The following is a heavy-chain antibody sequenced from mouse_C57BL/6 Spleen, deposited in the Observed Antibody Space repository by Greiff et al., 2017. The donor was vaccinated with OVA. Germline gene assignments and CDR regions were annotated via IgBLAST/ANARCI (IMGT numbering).Heavy chain of an antibody. CDR3: AREDYDGAWFAY. CDR2: IDPSDSET. J-gene: IGHJ3*01. Sequence: VQLQQPGAELVRPGSSVKLSCKASGYTFTSYWMHWVKQRPIQGLEWIGNIDPSDSETPYNQKFKDKATLTVDKSSSTAYMQLSSLTSEDSAVYYCAREDYDGAWFAYWGQGTLVTVSA. D-gene: IGHD2-4*01. V-gene: IGHV1-52*01. CDR1: GYTFTSYW.